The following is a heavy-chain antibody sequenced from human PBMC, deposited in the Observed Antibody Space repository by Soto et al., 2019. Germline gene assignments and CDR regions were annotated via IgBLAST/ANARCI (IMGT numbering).Heavy chain of an antibody. CDR3: AHRRSYCSGGSCYSGFDY. D-gene: IGHD2-15*01. J-gene: IGHJ4*02. Sequence: QITLKESGPTLVKPTQTLTLTCTFSGFSLSTSGVGVGWIRQPPGKALEWLALIYWDDDKRYSPSLKSRLTSTKDTNKNQVVITMTNMDPVDTATYYCAHRRSYCSGGSCYSGFDYWGQGTLVTVSS. CDR2: IYWDDDK. V-gene: IGHV2-5*02. CDR1: GFSLSTSGVG.